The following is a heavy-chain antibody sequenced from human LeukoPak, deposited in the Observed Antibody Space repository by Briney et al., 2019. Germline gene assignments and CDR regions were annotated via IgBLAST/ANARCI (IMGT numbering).Heavy chain of an antibody. CDR2: ISGSGAST. CDR1: GFTFSTYA. D-gene: IGHD4-17*01. Sequence: GGSLRLSCAAFGFTFSTYAIHWVRQAPGKGLEWVSGISGSGASTYYADSVRGRFTISRDNAKNMLHPQMNNLRAEDTAVYYCARAKYDYGDPVGWFDPWGQGSLVTVSS. V-gene: IGHV3-23*01. CDR3: ARAKYDYGDPVGWFDP. J-gene: IGHJ5*02.